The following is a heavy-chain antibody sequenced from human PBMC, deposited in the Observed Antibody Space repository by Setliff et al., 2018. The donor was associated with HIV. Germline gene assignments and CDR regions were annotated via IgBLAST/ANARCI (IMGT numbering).Heavy chain of an antibody. CDR3: AREGLRSGWSGSAVSRGTGMTEAERFDS. Sequence: PGGSLRLSCAASGFTFSAHGMHWVRQAPGKGLEWVTFINYDDNYEYYADSVKGRFTISRDNSKSTVDLQMNSLTGDDTGVYYCAREGLRSGWSGSAVSRGTGMTEAERFDSWGQGTLVTVS. CDR1: GFTFSAHG. V-gene: IGHV3-33*01. CDR2: INYDDNYE. D-gene: IGHD6-19*01. J-gene: IGHJ4*02.